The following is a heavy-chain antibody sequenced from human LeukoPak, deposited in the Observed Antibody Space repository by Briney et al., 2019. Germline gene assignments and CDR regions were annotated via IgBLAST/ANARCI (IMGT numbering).Heavy chain of an antibody. CDR1: GFTFSNAW. V-gene: IGHV3-15*01. CDR2: INSKTDGGTT. J-gene: IGHJ3*02. CDR3: TTDERAFDI. Sequence: GGSLRLSCAASGFTFSNAWMSWVRQAPGKGPEWLSSINSKTDGGTTDYAAPVKGRFTISRDDSKNTLYLQMNSLKTEDTAVYYCTTDERAFDIWGQGTMVTVSS.